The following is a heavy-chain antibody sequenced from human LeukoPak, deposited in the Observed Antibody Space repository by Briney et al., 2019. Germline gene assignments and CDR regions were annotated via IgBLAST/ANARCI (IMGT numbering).Heavy chain of an antibody. CDR3: ATVSEY. CDR1: GFTFNYFW. J-gene: IGHJ4*02. CDR2: INNDGTAT. Sequence: GGSLRLSCAASGFTFNYFWMHWVRQVPGRGPVWVSGINNDGTATYYADSVKGRFTISRDNAKNTVYLQMNGLRAEDTSVYFCATVSEYWGQGTLVTVSS. V-gene: IGHV3-74*01.